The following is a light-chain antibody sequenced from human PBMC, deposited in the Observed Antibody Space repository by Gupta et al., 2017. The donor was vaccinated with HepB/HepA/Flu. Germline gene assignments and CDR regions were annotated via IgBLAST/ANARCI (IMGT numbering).Light chain of an antibody. Sequence: EIVLTQSPATLSLSPGERATLSCRASQSVSSSLAWFQQKPGQAPRLLIYDASSRAIGIPARFSGSGSGTDFTLTISSLEPEDFAVYYCQQRSNWPPGCSFGQGTKLEIK. CDR3: QQRSNWPPGCS. J-gene: IGKJ2*04. V-gene: IGKV3-11*01. CDR1: QSVSSS. CDR2: DAS.